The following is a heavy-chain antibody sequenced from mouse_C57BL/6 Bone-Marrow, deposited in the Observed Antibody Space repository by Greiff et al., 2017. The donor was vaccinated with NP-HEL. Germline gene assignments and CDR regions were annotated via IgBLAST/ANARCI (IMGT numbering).Heavy chain of an antibody. J-gene: IGHJ3*01. CDR3: ARSTMVTHFAY. CDR1: GFTFSDYG. V-gene: IGHV5-17*01. D-gene: IGHD2-13*01. Sequence: EVQGVESGGGLVKPGGSLKLSCAASGFTFSDYGMHWVRQAPEKGLEWVAYISSGSSTIYSADTVKGRFTISMDNAKNTLFLQMTRLRSEDTAMYYCARSTMVTHFAYWGQGTLVTVSA. CDR2: ISSGSSTI.